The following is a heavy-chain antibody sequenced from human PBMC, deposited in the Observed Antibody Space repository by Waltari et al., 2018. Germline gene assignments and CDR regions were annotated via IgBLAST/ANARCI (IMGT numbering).Heavy chain of an antibody. CDR2: INNDGSGT. D-gene: IGHD3-10*01. Sequence: EVQLVESGGGLVQPGGSLRLYCAASGFTFSTYGMHWVPQAPGKGLVWVSRINNDGSGTWYADSVKGRFTISRDNAKNTLYLQMSSLKAEDTAAYYCARDKDGPGPSADYWGQGSLVTVSS. J-gene: IGHJ4*02. CDR1: GFTFSTYG. CDR3: ARDKDGPGPSADY. V-gene: IGHV3-74*01.